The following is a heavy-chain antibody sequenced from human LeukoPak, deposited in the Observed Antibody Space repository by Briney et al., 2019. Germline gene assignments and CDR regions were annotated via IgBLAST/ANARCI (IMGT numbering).Heavy chain of an antibody. CDR1: GFTFSSYE. CDR3: ARGTGPPNAFDI. J-gene: IGHJ3*02. CDR2: ISSSGSTI. Sequence: PGGSLRLSCAASGFTFSSYEMNWVRQAPGKGLELVSYISSSGSTIYYADSVKGRFTISRDNAKNSLYLQMNSLRAEDTAVYYCARGTGPPNAFDIWGQGTMVTVSS. V-gene: IGHV3-48*03.